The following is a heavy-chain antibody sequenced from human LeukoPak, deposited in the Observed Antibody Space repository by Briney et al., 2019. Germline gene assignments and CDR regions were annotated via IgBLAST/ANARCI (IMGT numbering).Heavy chain of an antibody. V-gene: IGHV3-48*03. CDR3: ARSPTYYYDSSGHHGPIDY. Sequence: PGGSLRLSCAASGFTFSSFEMNWVRQAPGKGLEWVSYIGSSASTIYYADSVKGRFTISRDNAKNSLYLQMNSLRAEDTAVYYCARSPTYYYDSSGHHGPIDYWGQGTLVTVSS. CDR2: IGSSASTI. CDR1: GFTFSSFE. D-gene: IGHD3-22*01. J-gene: IGHJ4*02.